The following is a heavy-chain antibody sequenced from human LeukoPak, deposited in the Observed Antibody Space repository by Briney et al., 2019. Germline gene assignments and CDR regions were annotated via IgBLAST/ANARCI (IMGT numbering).Heavy chain of an antibody. CDR2: IHDSVNT. Sequence: PSETLSLTCTVSGGSISSYYWTWIRQSPGTGLEWIGYIHDSVNTDYNPSLKSRVTISVDTSNKQFSLKLNSVTAADTAAYYCARGRITIFGVVTPHFDYWGQGTLVTVSS. CDR1: GGSISSYY. J-gene: IGHJ4*02. D-gene: IGHD3-3*01. CDR3: ARGRITIFGVVTPHFDY. V-gene: IGHV4-59*01.